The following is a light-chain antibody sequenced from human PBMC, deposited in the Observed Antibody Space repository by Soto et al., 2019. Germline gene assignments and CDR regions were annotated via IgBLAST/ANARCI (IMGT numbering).Light chain of an antibody. V-gene: IGKV3-20*01. CDR2: GAS. CDR1: QSISSK. CDR3: QQYGSSLIT. Sequence: EIVMTQSPATLSVSPGERATLSCRASQSISSKLAWYQHTPVQAPRLLIYGASSRATGIPDRFSGSGSGTDFTLTISRLEPEDFAVYYCQQYGSSLITFGQGTRLEIK. J-gene: IGKJ5*01.